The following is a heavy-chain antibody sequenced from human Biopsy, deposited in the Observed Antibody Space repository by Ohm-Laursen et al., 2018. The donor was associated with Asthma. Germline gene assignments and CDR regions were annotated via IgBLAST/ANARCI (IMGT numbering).Heavy chain of an antibody. CDR1: GFSFNSYG. V-gene: IGHV3-30*18. Sequence: SLRLSCAASGFSFNSYGMHWVRQAPDKGLEWVAVMSFDGRQTYYADSVKGRFTISRDNSKNTLYLQMNSLRAEDTAVYCCAKERYYDFWSGYPIWGQGTMVTVSS. D-gene: IGHD3-3*01. CDR2: MSFDGRQT. J-gene: IGHJ3*02. CDR3: AKERYYDFWSGYPI.